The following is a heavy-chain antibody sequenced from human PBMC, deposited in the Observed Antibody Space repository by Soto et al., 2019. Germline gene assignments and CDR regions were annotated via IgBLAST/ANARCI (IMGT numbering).Heavy chain of an antibody. D-gene: IGHD2-8*02. V-gene: IGHV4-61*01. Sequence: SETLSLTCTVSGGSVSSGSYYWSWIRQSPGKGLEWIAYISYSGSTNYNPSLESRVTISVDTSKNQFSLKLTSVTAADTAVYYCARDKITGLFDYWGQGTLVTVSS. J-gene: IGHJ4*02. CDR2: ISYSGST. CDR3: ARDKITGLFDY. CDR1: GGSVSSGSYY.